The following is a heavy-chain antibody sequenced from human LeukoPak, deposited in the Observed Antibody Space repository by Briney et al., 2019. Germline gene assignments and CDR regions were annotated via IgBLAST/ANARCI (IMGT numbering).Heavy chain of an antibody. J-gene: IGHJ6*03. Sequence: SESMSLTCAVYSRSFSSYYWSWIRQPPGKWLGWIGEINRSGSNNYNPSLKSRVTISVDTSENQFSLKLSSVTAADTAVYYCARGRHSSSWLYYYYYMDVWGKGTTVTVSS. CDR3: ARGRHSSSWLYYYYYMDV. D-gene: IGHD6-13*01. V-gene: IGHV4-34*01. CDR2: INRSGSN. CDR1: SRSFSSYY.